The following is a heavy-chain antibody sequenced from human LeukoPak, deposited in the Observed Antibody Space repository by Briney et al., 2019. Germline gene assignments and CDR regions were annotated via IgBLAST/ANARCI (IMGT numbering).Heavy chain of an antibody. J-gene: IGHJ4*02. CDR2: ISGSGGST. D-gene: IGHD2-2*01. CDR1: GFTFSSYA. V-gene: IGHV3-23*01. Sequence: GGSLRLSCAASGFTFSSYAMSWLRQAPGKGLEWVSAISGSGGSTYYADSVKGRFTISRDNSKNTLYLQMNSLRAEDTAVYYCAKVLIIVVVPAATRAFDYWGQGTLVTVSS. CDR3: AKVLIIVVVPAATRAFDY.